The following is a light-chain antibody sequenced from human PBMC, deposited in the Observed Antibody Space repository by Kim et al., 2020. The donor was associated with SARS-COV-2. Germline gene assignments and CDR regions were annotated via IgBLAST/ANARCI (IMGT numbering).Light chain of an antibody. V-gene: IGLV2-11*01. CDR3: CSYAGSYTYV. CDR2: DVS. J-gene: IGLJ1*01. CDR1: SSDVGGYNY. Sequence: GKSVTISCTGTSSDVGGYNYVSWYQQHPGKAPTLMIYDVSKRPSGVPDRFSGSKSGNTASLTISGLQAEDEADYYCCSYAGSYTYVFGTGTKVTVL.